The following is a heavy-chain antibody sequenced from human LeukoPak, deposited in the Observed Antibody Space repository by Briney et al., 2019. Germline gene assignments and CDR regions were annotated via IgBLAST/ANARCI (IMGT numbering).Heavy chain of an antibody. CDR2: IYYSGST. V-gene: IGHV4-59*01. J-gene: IGHJ4*02. CDR3: ARARTDYDYVWVL. Sequence: SETLSLTCKVSGSSISSYYWSWIRQPPGKVLEWIGYIYYSGSTNYNPSLKSRVTISVDTSKNQFSLKLSSVTAADTAVYYCARARTDYDYVWVLWGQGTLVTVSS. CDR1: GSSISSYY. D-gene: IGHD3-16*01.